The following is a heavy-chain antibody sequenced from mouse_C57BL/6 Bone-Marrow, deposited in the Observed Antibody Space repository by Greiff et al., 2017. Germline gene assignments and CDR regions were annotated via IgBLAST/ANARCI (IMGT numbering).Heavy chain of an antibody. CDR3: SRQRLRAWFAY. Sequence: EVNLVESGGDLVKPGGSLKLSCAASGFTFSSYGMSWVRQTPDKRLEWVATISSGGSYTYYPDSVKWRFTISRDNAKNTLYLQMSSLKSEDTAMYYCSRQRLRAWFAYWGQGTLVTVSA. CDR2: ISSGGSYT. V-gene: IGHV5-6*01. D-gene: IGHD1-1*01. CDR1: GFTFSSYG. J-gene: IGHJ3*01.